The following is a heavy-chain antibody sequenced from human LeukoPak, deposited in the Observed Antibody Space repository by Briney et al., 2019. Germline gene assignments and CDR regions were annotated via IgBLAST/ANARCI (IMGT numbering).Heavy chain of an antibody. J-gene: IGHJ4*02. CDR2: ISGSFGRT. Sequence: GSLRLSCAVSGFTFSSYAMIWVRQPPANGLESVSVISGSFGRTYYADSVNHRFTISIDNSNNTLYLHMTNLSADHTAVYLFLKVEPGLWGQGTLVTVSS. CDR3: LKVEPGL. CDR1: GFTFSSYA. V-gene: IGHV3-23*01.